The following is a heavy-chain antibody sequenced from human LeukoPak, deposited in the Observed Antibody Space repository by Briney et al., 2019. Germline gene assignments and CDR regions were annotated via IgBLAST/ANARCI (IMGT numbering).Heavy chain of an antibody. V-gene: IGHV4-59*01. J-gene: IGHJ3*02. CDR3: ARGGYYYDSSGYWGAFDI. CDR1: GGSFSTYY. D-gene: IGHD3-22*01. CDR2: IYYSGST. Sequence: SETLSLTCAAYGGSFSTYYWSWIRQPPGKGLEWIGYIYYSGSTNYNPSLKSRVTISVDTSKNQFSLKLSSVTAADPAVYYCARGGYYYDSSGYWGAFDIWGQGTMVTVSS.